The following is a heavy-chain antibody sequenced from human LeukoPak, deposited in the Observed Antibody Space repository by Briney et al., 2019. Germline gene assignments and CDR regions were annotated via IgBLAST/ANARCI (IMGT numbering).Heavy chain of an antibody. CDR2: ISAYNGNA. Sequence: ASVKVSCKASGYTFTSYGISWVRQAPGQGLEWMGWISAYNGNANYAQKLQGRVTMTTDTSTSTAYMELRSLRSDDTAVYYCARGVLTGYSFYYGMDVWGQGTTVTASS. J-gene: IGHJ6*02. V-gene: IGHV1-18*01. CDR1: GYTFTSYG. CDR3: ARGVLTGYSFYYGMDV. D-gene: IGHD3-9*01.